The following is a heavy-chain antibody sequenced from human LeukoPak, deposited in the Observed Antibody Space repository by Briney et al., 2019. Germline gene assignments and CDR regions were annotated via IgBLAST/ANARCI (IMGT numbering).Heavy chain of an antibody. J-gene: IGHJ1*01. CDR3: ATGDSSGYYPRAEYFST. Sequence: GASVKVSCKASGYTFTSYGISWVRQAPGQGLEWMGWISAYNGNTNYAQKLQGRVTMTEDTSTDTAYMELSSLRSEDKAVYYCATGDSSGYYPRAEYFSTGARAPWSPSPQ. D-gene: IGHD3-22*01. CDR1: GYTFTSYG. V-gene: IGHV1-18*01. CDR2: ISAYNGNT.